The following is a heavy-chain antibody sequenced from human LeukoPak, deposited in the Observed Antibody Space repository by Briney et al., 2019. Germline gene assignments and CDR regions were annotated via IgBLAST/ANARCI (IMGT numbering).Heavy chain of an antibody. V-gene: IGHV1-24*01. D-gene: IGHD3-22*01. CDR1: GYTLTELS. CDR3: ATDRPYDSSGYYNFDY. Sequence: ASVKVSCKVSGYTLTELSMHWVRQAPGKGLEWMGGFDPEDGETIYAQKFQGRVTMTEDTSTDTAYMEPSSLRSEDTAVYYCATDRPYDSSGYYNFDYWGQGTLVTVSS. J-gene: IGHJ4*02. CDR2: FDPEDGET.